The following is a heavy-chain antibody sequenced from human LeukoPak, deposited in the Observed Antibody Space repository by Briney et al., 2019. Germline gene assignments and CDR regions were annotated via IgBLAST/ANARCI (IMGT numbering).Heavy chain of an antibody. J-gene: IGHJ4*02. Sequence: PGGSLRLSCAASGFTFSSYAMHWVRQAPGKGLEWVAVISYDGSNKYYADSVKGRFTISRDNSKNTLYLQMNSLRAEDTAVYYCARPTTILGVAPLFRYWGQGTLVTVSS. CDR1: GFTFSSYA. CDR3: ARPTTILGVAPLFRY. D-gene: IGHD3-3*01. CDR2: ISYDGSNK. V-gene: IGHV3-30-3*01.